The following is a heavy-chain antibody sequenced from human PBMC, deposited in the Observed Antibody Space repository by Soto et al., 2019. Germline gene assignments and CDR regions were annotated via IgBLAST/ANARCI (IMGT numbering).Heavy chain of an antibody. J-gene: IGHJ5*01. V-gene: IGHV3-74*01. CDR1: GFTLSSYW. Sequence: LRLSCAASGFTLSSYWMHWVRQAPGKGLVWVSRINSDGSSTSYADSVKGRFTISRDSAKNTLYLQMNSLRAEDTAVYYCARDPAPSGWFDYWGQGTLVTVSS. CDR3: ARDPAPSGWFDY. D-gene: IGHD6-19*01. CDR2: INSDGSST.